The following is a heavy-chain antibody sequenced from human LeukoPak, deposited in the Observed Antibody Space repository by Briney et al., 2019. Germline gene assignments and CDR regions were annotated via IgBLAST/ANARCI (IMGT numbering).Heavy chain of an antibody. V-gene: IGHV3-74*03. CDR2: IKNDGSST. D-gene: IGHD1-26*01. J-gene: IGHJ4*02. CDR3: ASALGGQGGH. Sequence: GGSLRLSCAASGFTFSRYWMHWVRQAPGKGLVWVSLIKNDGSSTTYADSVKGRFTISRDNAKHTLFLQMNSLRPDDTAIYYCASALGGQGGHWGQGTLVTVSS. CDR1: GFTFSRYW.